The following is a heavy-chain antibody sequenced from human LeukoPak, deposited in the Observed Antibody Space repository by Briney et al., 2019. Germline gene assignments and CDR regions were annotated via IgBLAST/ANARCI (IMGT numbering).Heavy chain of an antibody. CDR3: ARGDYYDSSGYAPYSFDY. CDR1: GFTFSSYA. CDR2: ISYDGSDE. Sequence: GRSLRLSCAASGFTFSSYAMHWVRQAPGKGLEWVALISYDGSDEYYADSVKGRFTISRDNSKNTLYLQMNSLRDEDTAVYYCARGDYYDSSGYAPYSFDYWGQGTLVTVCS. D-gene: IGHD3-22*01. J-gene: IGHJ4*02. V-gene: IGHV3-30-3*01.